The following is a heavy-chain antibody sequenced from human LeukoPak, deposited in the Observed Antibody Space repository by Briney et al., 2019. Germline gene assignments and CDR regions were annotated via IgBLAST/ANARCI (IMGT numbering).Heavy chain of an antibody. D-gene: IGHD2-15*01. CDR2: IYSGGST. CDR3: ARGLSRGGSCYYNR. V-gene: IGHV3-66*01. J-gene: IGHJ4*02. CDR1: GFTVSSNY. Sequence: GGSLRLSCAASGFTVSSNYMSWVRQAPGKGLEWVSVIYSGGSTYYADSVKGRFTISRDNSKNTLYLQMNSLRAEDTAVYYCARGLSRGGSCYYNRWGQGTLVTVSS.